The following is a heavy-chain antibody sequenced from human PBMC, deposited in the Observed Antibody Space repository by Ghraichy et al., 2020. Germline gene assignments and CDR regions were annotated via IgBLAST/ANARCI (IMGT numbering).Heavy chain of an antibody. Sequence: ASVKVSCKASGYTFTSYGISWVRQAPGQGLEWMGWISAYNGNTNYAQKLQGRVTMTTDTSTSTAYMELRSLRSDDTAVYYCARDQLLWFGELLSGNFDYWGQGTLVTVSS. V-gene: IGHV1-18*01. CDR2: ISAYNGNT. CDR1: GYTFTSYG. J-gene: IGHJ4*02. CDR3: ARDQLLWFGELLSGNFDY. D-gene: IGHD3-10*01.